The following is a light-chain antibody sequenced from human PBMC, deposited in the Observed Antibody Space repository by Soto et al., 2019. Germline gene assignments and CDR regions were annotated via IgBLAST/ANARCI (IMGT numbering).Light chain of an antibody. Sequence: VFTQSPATPSLSPGERATPSCRASQSIHTSLAWYQQKPGQPTRLLVYDSTLRANGVPDRFGGSRSGTEFTLTIHNLEPEDFAVYYCQQRNVWHPITFGQGTRLEIK. CDR1: QSIHTS. J-gene: IGKJ5*01. V-gene: IGKV3D-11*02. CDR3: QQRNVWHPIT. CDR2: DST.